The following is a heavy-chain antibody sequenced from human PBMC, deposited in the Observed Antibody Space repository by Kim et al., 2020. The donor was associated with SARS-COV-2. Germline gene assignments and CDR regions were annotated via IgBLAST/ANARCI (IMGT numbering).Heavy chain of an antibody. J-gene: IGHJ6*02. D-gene: IGHD6-13*01. V-gene: IGHV3-30*04. Sequence: GGSLRLSCAASGFTFSSYAMHWVRQAPGKGLEWVAVISYDGSNKYYADSVKGRFTISRDNSKNTLYLQMNSLRAEDTAVYYCARFRFPYSSSSYYGMDVWGQGTTVTVSS. CDR3: ARFRFPYSSSSYYGMDV. CDR2: ISYDGSNK. CDR1: GFTFSSYA.